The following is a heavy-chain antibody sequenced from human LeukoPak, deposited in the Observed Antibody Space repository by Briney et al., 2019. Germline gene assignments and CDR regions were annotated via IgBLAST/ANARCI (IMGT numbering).Heavy chain of an antibody. CDR3: ARGGLDTTRGGYFDY. Sequence: PSETLSLTCAVYGGPFSGFYWSWIRQPPGKGLEWIGEISHSGTTYYNPSPKSRVTVSVDTPKSQFSLRLSSVTAADTAVHYCARGGLDTTRGGYFDYWGQGILVTVSS. CDR2: ISHSGTT. CDR1: GGPFSGFY. V-gene: IGHV4-34*01. J-gene: IGHJ4*02. D-gene: IGHD5-18*01.